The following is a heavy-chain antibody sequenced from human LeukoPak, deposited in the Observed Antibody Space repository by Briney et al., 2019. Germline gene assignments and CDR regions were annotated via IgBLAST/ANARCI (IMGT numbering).Heavy chain of an antibody. V-gene: IGHV3-30*03. CDR3: ARGPPTSRSGAHFDY. Sequence: PGRSLRLSCAASGFTFSHYAMHWVRQAPGEGLQWVAFISYSGNNYYYADSVKGRFIISRDDSKNTLYVEMNSLRLDDTAIYYCARGPPTSRSGAHFDYWGQGSLVTVS. J-gene: IGHJ4*02. CDR1: GFTFSHYA. CDR2: ISYSGNNY. D-gene: IGHD5-12*01.